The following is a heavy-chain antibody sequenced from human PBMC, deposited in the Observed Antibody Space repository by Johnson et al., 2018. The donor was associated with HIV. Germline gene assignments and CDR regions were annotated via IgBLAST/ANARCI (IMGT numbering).Heavy chain of an antibody. V-gene: IGHV3-30*02. J-gene: IGHJ3*02. D-gene: IGHD6-25*01. Sequence: QVQLVESGGGLVKPGGSLRLSCAASGFTFSNAWMSWVRQAPGKGLEWVAFIRYDGSNKYYADSVKGRFTVSRDNSKNTLYLQMNSLRAEDTAVYYCALKAAFNDAFDIWGQGTMVTVSS. CDR3: ALKAAFNDAFDI. CDR1: GFTFSNAW. CDR2: IRYDGSNK.